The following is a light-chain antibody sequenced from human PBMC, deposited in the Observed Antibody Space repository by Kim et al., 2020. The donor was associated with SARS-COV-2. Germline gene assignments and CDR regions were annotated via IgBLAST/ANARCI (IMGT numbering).Light chain of an antibody. V-gene: IGKV3-15*01. J-gene: IGKJ3*01. CDR3: QQYNNWPLFT. Sequence: EIVMTQSPATLSVSPGERVTLSCRASQSVSSNLAWFQQKPGQAPRLLIYGVSTRATGIPARFSGSGSGTEFTLTISSLQSEDFAVYYCQQYNNWPLFTFGPGTKVDIK. CDR1: QSVSSN. CDR2: GVS.